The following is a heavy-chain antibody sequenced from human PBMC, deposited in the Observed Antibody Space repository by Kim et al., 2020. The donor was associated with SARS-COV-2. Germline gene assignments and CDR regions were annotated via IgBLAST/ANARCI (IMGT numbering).Heavy chain of an antibody. Sequence: PSFQGQVTISADKSISTAYLQWSSLKASDTAMYYCERHSLVGATKSYFDYWGQGTLVTVSS. J-gene: IGHJ4*02. D-gene: IGHD1-26*01. CDR3: ERHSLVGATKSYFDY. V-gene: IGHV5-51*01.